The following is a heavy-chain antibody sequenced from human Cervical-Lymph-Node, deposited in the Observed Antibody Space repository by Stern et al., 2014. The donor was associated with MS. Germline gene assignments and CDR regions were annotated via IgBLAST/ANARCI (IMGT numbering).Heavy chain of an antibody. V-gene: IGHV1-69*01. CDR2: IIPIFGTA. D-gene: IGHD5-18*01. J-gene: IGHJ6*02. CDR3: ASSGYSYGHYYFYYYGMDV. Sequence: VQLVESGAEVKKPGSSVKVSCKASGGTFSSYAISWVRQAPGQGLEWMGGIIPIFGTANYEQNFQGRVTITADESTSTAYMELSSLRSEDTAVYYCASSGYSYGHYYFYYYGMDVWGQGTTVTVSS. CDR1: GGTFSSYA.